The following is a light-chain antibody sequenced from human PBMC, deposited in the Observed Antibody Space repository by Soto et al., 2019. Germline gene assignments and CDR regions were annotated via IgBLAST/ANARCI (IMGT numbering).Light chain of an antibody. CDR2: DAS. J-gene: IGKJ3*01. CDR3: HQFDDYPFT. Sequence: ASQLTQSPYSLSASVGASVTITRRASQGISSALAWYQQTPGPAPKLLIYDASTLASGVPSRFSGSRSGTDFTLTVSSLQPEDFATYYCHQFDDYPFTFGPGTKVDI. V-gene: IGKV1D-13*01. CDR1: QGISSA.